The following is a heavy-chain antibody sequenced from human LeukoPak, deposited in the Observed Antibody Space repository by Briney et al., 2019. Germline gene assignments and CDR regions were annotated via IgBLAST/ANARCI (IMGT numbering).Heavy chain of an antibody. CDR2: ISDIGSI. V-gene: IGHV4-59*08. CDR1: GGSISSYY. Sequence: SETLSLTCTVSGGSISSYYWSWIRQPPGKGLEWIAYISDIGSINYNPSLKSRVTMSLETSKNQFSLKLSSVTAADTAVYYCAGHHPRNTVDFWGQGTLVTVSS. J-gene: IGHJ4*02. CDR3: AGHHPRNTVDF. D-gene: IGHD2-8*02.